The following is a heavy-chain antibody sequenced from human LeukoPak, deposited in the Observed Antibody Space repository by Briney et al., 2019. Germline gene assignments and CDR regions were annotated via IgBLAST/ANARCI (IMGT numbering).Heavy chain of an antibody. Sequence: GGSLRLSCAASGSTLSTYAMSWVRQAPGKGLEWVSAIDGGGDKTYNADSVKGRFTISRDSAKNTVFLQMNSLRAEDTAVYYCARSATSGWYAEYFQHWGQGTLVTVSS. V-gene: IGHV3-23*01. CDR3: ARSATSGWYAEYFQH. CDR2: IDGGGDKT. CDR1: GSTLSTYA. J-gene: IGHJ1*01. D-gene: IGHD6-19*01.